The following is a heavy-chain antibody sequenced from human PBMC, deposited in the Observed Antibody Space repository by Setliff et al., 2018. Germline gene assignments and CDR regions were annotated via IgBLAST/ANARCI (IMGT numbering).Heavy chain of an antibody. CDR1: GYTFTSYD. CDR2: MNPNSGNT. V-gene: IGHV1-8*01. Sequence: ASVKVSCKASGYTFTSYDINWVRQATGQRLEWMGWMNPNSGNTGYAQKFQGRVTMTRNTSISTAYMELSSLRSEDTAVYYCARGTAAGTHYYYGMDVWGQGTTVTVSS. D-gene: IGHD6-13*01. CDR3: ARGTAAGTHYYYGMDV. J-gene: IGHJ6*02.